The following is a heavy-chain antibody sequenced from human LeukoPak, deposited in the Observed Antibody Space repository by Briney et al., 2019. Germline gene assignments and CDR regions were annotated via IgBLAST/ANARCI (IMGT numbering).Heavy chain of an antibody. V-gene: IGHV1-69*04. CDR3: ARLPGYSSGWSEDY. D-gene: IGHD6-19*01. J-gene: IGHJ4*02. CDR2: IIPIFGIA. CDR1: GGTFSSYA. Sequence: SMKVSCKASGGTFSSYAISWVRQAPGQGLEWMGRIIPIFGIANYAQKFQGRVTITADKSTSTAYMELSSLRSEDTAVYYCARLPGYSSGWSEDYWGQGTLVTVSS.